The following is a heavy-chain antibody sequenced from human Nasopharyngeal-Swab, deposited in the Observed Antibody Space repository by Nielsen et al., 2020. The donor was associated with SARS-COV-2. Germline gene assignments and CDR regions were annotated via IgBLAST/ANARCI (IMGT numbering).Heavy chain of an antibody. CDR2: ISWNSGST. V-gene: IGHV3-9*01. D-gene: IGHD3-3*01. J-gene: IGHJ6*03. CDR3: SKGGRGDFWSGFSYYFDP. CDR1: GFTFGDGA. Sequence: SWAASGFTFGDGAMHWVRQATGKGLGWGSGISWNSGSTCYADSVRGRFTISRDNAKSSLYLQMNSLRAEDTALYYCSKGGRGDFWSGFSYYFDPWGKGTPVTVSS.